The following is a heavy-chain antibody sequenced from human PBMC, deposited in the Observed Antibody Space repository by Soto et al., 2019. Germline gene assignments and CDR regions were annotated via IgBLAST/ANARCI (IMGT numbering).Heavy chain of an antibody. CDR1: GATFSSYA. V-gene: IGHV1-69*06. Sequence: ASVRVSCKASGATFSSYAISWVRQAPGQGLEWMGGIIPTFGTANYAQKFQGRVTITADKSTSTAYMELSSLRSEDTAGYYCARHLTVVRRALDHVASALWGRGPMVPVPS. J-gene: IGHJ3*01. D-gene: IGHD3-10*01. CDR2: IIPTFGTA. CDR3: ARHLTVVRRALDHVASAL.